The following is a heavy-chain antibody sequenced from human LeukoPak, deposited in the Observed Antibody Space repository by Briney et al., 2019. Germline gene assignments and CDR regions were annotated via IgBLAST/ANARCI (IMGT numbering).Heavy chain of an antibody. CDR1: GFTFSSYA. CDR2: ISCDGSNK. V-gene: IGHV3-30-3*01. D-gene: IGHD6-13*01. Sequence: GRSLRLSCAASGFTFSSYAVHWVRQAPGKGLEWVAVISCDGSNKYYADSVKGRFTISRGNSKNTLYLQMNSLRAEDTAVYYCARELMQLVHPYYYYGMDVWGQGTTVTVSS. CDR3: ARELMQLVHPYYYYGMDV. J-gene: IGHJ6*02.